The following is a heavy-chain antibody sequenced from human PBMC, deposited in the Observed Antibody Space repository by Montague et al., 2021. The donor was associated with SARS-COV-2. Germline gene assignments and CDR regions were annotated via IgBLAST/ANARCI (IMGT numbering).Heavy chain of an antibody. CDR1: GYSISSGYY. CDR3: ARWYYGSGSYPH. D-gene: IGHD3-10*01. V-gene: IGHV4-38-2*01. Sequence: SETLSLTCSASGYSISSGYYWGWIRQPPGKGLEWIGNIYHSGGTYYSPSLKSRVTVSVDTSKNQFSLRLSSVTAADTAVYYCARWYYGSGSYPHWGQGTLVTASS. CDR2: IYHSGGT. J-gene: IGHJ4*02.